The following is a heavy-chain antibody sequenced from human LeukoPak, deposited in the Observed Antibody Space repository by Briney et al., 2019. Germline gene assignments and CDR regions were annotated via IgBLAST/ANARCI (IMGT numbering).Heavy chain of an antibody. CDR2: IYTSGST. CDR1: GGSISSYY. CDR3: ARVAYCGSDCYSFDF. D-gene: IGHD2-21*02. V-gene: IGHV4-4*07. Sequence: PSETLSLTCTVSGGSISSYYWSWIRHPAGKGLEWIGRIYTSGSTNYNPSLKSRVSMSVDTSKNHFSLKLSSVTAADAALYYCARVAYCGSDCYSFDFWGQGTLVTVSS. J-gene: IGHJ4*02.